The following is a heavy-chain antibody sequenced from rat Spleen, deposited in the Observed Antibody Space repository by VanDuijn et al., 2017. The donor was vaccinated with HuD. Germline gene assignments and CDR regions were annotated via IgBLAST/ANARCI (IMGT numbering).Heavy chain of an antibody. Sequence: EVQLVESGGGLVQPGRSMKLSCAASGFTFSSFPMAWVRQAPTKGLEWVATISPSGGSTYYRDSVKGRFTISRDNAKSTLYLQLDSLRSEDTATYYCTTDTFYDGTYYPGGFDYWGHGVMVTVSS. J-gene: IGHJ2*01. D-gene: IGHD1-12*02. CDR2: ISPSGGST. CDR3: TTDTFYDGTYYPGGFDY. V-gene: IGHV5-46*01. CDR1: GFTFSSFP.